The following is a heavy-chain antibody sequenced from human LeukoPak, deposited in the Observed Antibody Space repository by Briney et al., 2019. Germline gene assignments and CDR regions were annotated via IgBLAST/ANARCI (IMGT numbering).Heavy chain of an antibody. Sequence: GGSLRLSCAASGFTFSSYGMHWVRQAPGKGLEWVAVISYDGSNKYYADSVKGRFTISRDNSKNTLYLQMNSLRAEDTAVYYCAKEILRYFVWLPPDYYGMDVWGKGTTVTVSS. CDR1: GFTFSSYG. J-gene: IGHJ6*04. CDR2: ISYDGSNK. D-gene: IGHD3-9*01. CDR3: AKEILRYFVWLPPDYYGMDV. V-gene: IGHV3-30*18.